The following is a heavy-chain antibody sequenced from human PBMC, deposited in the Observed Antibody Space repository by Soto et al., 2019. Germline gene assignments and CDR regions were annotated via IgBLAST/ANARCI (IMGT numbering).Heavy chain of an antibody. CDR1: GGSISSSSYY. CDR2: IYYTGNT. D-gene: IGHD6-19*01. Sequence: SETLSLTCAVSGGSISSSSYYWGWIRQPPGKGKEWIGSIYYTGNTYYTPSLQSRVAISVDTSKNQFSLKLNSVTAADTAVYYCARRTVNIRTFYSGLKTHCFDYWGQGALVTVSS. CDR3: ARRTVNIRTFYSGLKTHCFDY. J-gene: IGHJ4*02. V-gene: IGHV4-39*01.